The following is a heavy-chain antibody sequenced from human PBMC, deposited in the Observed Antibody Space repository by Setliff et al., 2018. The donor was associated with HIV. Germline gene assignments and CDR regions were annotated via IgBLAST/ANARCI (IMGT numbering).Heavy chain of an antibody. J-gene: IGHJ4*02. V-gene: IGHV3-21*05. CDR3: ARSPPGVRIHWWNWFDY. D-gene: IGHD2-8*02. CDR2: ISGSSSYT. Sequence: PGGSLRLSCTASGFTFSSYAMSWVRQAPGKGLEWVSYISGSSSYTNYADSVRGRFTLSRDNAMNSLPLEMNSLRAEDTALYYCARSPPGVRIHWWNWFDYWGQGALVTVSS. CDR1: GFTFSSYA.